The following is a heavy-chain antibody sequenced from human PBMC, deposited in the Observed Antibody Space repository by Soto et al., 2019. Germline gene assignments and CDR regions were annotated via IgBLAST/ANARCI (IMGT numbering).Heavy chain of an antibody. Sequence: QVQLQESGPGLVKPSETLSLTCTVSGDSISNYYWSWIRQVPGKGVERIASIYHSGNTNYNPSLKSRVTMSIDTSTSQFSLKLNSVTAADTAVYYCARDQGIASSGPFDCWGPGTLVTVSS. V-gene: IGHV4-59*01. CDR1: GDSISNYY. CDR2: IYHSGNT. CDR3: ARDQGIASSGPFDC. D-gene: IGHD6-13*01. J-gene: IGHJ4*02.